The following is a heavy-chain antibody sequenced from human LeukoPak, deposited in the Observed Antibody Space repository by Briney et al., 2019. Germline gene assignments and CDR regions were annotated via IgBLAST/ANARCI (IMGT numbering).Heavy chain of an antibody. CDR3: ASSYSYGKGYFDY. J-gene: IGHJ4*02. Sequence: KPSETLSLTCTVSGGSISSYYWSWIRQPPGKGLEWIGYIYYSGSTNYNPSLKSRVTISVDTSKNQFSLKLSSVTAADTAVYYCASSYSYGKGYFDYWGQGTLVTVSS. CDR2: IYYSGST. V-gene: IGHV4-59*01. CDR1: GGSISSYY. D-gene: IGHD5-18*01.